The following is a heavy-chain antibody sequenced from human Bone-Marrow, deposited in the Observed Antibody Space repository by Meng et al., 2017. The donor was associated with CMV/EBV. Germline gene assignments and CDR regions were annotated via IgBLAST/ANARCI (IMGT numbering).Heavy chain of an antibody. J-gene: IGHJ5*02. CDR3: ARTLVPAAINWFDP. Sequence: SGYTFTGYYMHWVRQAPGQGLEWMGWINPNSGGTNYAQKFQGRVTMTRDTSISTAYMELSRLRSDDTAVYYCARTLVPAAINWFDPWGQGTLVTVSS. CDR1: GYTFTGYY. D-gene: IGHD2-2*02. CDR2: INPNSGGT. V-gene: IGHV1-2*02.